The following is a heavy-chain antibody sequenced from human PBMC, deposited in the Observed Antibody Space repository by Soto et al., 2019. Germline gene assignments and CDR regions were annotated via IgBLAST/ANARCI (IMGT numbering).Heavy chain of an antibody. CDR1: GCTFTGYY. V-gene: IGHV1-2*02. Sequence: ASVKVSCKASGCTFTGYYMHWVRQAPGQELEWMGWINPNSGGTNYAQKFQGRVTMTRDTSISTAYMELSRLRSDDTAVYYCARMGLRAERIAVAFDYWGQGTLVTVSS. J-gene: IGHJ4*02. CDR2: INPNSGGT. CDR3: ARMGLRAERIAVAFDY. D-gene: IGHD6-19*01.